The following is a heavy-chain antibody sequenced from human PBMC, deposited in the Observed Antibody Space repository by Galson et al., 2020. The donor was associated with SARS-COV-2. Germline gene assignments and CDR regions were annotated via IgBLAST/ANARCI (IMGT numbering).Heavy chain of an antibody. CDR2: IYSGGST. V-gene: IGHV3-53*01. CDR3: AREFSDYYYGRDV. Sequence: METGGSLRLSCAASGFTVSGNYMSWVRQAPGKGLEWVSVIYSGGSTYYADSVKGRFTISRDNSKNTLYLQMNSLRAEDTAVYYCAREFSDYYYGRDVWGQGTTVTVSS. CDR1: GFTVSGNY. J-gene: IGHJ6*02.